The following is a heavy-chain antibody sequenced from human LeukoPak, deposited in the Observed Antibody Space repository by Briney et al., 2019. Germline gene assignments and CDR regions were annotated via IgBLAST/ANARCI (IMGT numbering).Heavy chain of an antibody. CDR1: GGSISSGGYY. J-gene: IGHJ2*01. CDR3: ARDRYTVVSWYFDL. Sequence: SQTLSLTCTVSGGSISSGGYYWSWIRRHPGRGLGWLGYIYYSGSTYYNPSLKSRVTISVDTSKNQFSLKLSSVTAADTAVYYCARDRYTVVSWYFDLWGRGTLVTVSS. D-gene: IGHD4-23*01. V-gene: IGHV4-31*03. CDR2: IYYSGST.